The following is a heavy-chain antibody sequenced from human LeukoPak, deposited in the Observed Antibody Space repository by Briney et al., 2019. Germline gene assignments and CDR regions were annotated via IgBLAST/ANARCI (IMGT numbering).Heavy chain of an antibody. V-gene: IGHV3-30*18. J-gene: IGHJ4*02. CDR1: GFTFSSHG. CDR2: ILYDGSNE. D-gene: IGHD3-10*01. Sequence: GGSLRLSCAASGFTFSSHGMHWVRQAPGMGLEWVALILYDGSNEYYADSVQGRFTISRDSSRNTLYLQMNSLRAEDTAIYYCAKGFRYFDYWGQGTLVTVSS. CDR3: AKGFRYFDY.